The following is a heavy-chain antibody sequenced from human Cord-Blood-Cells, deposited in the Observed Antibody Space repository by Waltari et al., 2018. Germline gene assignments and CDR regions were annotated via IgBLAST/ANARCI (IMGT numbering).Heavy chain of an antibody. CDR3: ASYGSELRYFD. CDR2: IYYSGST. J-gene: IGHJ4*02. Sequence: QLPLQESGPGLVKPSETLHIPCTVSGGSISSSSYSWGWIRQPPGKGLEWIGSIYYSGSTYYNPSLKSRVTISVDTSKNQFSLKLSSVTAADTAVYYCASYGSELRYFDWGQGTLVTVSS. D-gene: IGHD3-9*01. V-gene: IGHV4-39*01. CDR1: GGSISSSSYS.